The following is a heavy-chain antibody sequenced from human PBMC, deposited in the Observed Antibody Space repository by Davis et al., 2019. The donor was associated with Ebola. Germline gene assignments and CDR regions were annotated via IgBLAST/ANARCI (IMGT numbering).Heavy chain of an antibody. CDR3: ASRYCSGGSCYKVYYYYGMDV. CDR2: IFYTGST. Sequence: SETLSLTCTVSGGSIRSHYWSWIRQPPGKGLEWLGHIFYTGSTNYNPSLRSRVTISIDTSKKQLSLRLQSVTAADTAVYYCASRYCSGGSCYKVYYYYGMDVWGKGTTVTVSS. CDR1: GGSIRSHY. V-gene: IGHV4-59*08. J-gene: IGHJ6*04. D-gene: IGHD2-15*01.